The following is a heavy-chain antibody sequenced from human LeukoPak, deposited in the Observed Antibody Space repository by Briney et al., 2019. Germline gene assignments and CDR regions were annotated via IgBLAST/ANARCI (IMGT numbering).Heavy chain of an antibody. D-gene: IGHD2-15*01. V-gene: IGHV2-5*02. J-gene: IGHJ4*02. Sequence: SGPTLVKPTQTLALTCTFSGFSLSTGGVGVGWIRQPPGKALEWLAIIYWDDDERYSPSLKSRLTLIKDTSRNQVVLAMTNMDPVDTATYYCAHGVRRAHCTGGNCYNFDYWGQGTLVTVSS. CDR2: IYWDDDE. CDR3: AHGVRRAHCTGGNCYNFDY. CDR1: GFSLSTGGVG.